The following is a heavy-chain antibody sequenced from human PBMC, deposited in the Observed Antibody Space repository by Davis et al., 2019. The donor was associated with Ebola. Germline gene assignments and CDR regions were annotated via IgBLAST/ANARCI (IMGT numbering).Heavy chain of an antibody. CDR2: ISSSSSYI. CDR3: ARDRRAYYYGSGSYYYYGMDV. V-gene: IGHV3-21*01. Sequence: GGSLRLSCAASGFTFSSYSMNWVRQAPGKGLEWVSSISSSSSYIYYADSVKGRFTISRDNAKNSLYLQMNSLRAEDTAVYYCARDRRAYYYGSGSYYYYGMDVWGQGTTVTVSS. D-gene: IGHD3-10*01. J-gene: IGHJ6*02. CDR1: GFTFSSYS.